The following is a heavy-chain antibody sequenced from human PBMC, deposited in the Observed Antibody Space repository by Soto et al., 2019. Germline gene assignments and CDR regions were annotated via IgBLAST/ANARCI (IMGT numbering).Heavy chain of an antibody. J-gene: IGHJ6*02. D-gene: IGHD3-9*01. CDR1: GFTFSGPA. CDR2: IRSKANSYAT. CDR3: TSNTYYDILTGYHTPYYYGMDV. Sequence: GGSLRLSCAASGFTFSGPAMHWVRQASGKGLEWVGRIRSKANSYATAYAASVKGRFTISRDDSKNTAYLQMNSLKTEDTAVYYCTSNTYYDILTGYHTPYYYGMDVWGQGTTVTVSS. V-gene: IGHV3-73*01.